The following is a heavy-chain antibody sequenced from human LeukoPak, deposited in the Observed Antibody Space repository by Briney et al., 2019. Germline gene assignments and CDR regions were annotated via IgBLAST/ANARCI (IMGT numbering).Heavy chain of an antibody. CDR3: AKAPLVGATPHFDY. CDR1: GFTFSSYA. Sequence: PGGSLRLSCAASGFTFSSYAMHWVRQAPGKGLEWVAVISYDGSNKCYADSVKGRFTISRDNSKNTLYLQMNSLRAEDTAVYYCAKAPLVGATPHFDYWGQGTLVTVSS. D-gene: IGHD1-26*01. V-gene: IGHV3-30-3*01. J-gene: IGHJ4*02. CDR2: ISYDGSNK.